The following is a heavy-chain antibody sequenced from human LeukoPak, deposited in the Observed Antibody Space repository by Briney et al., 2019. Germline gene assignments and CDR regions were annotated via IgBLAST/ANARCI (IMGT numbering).Heavy chain of an antibody. J-gene: IGHJ4*02. CDR3: AKATLWFGEPNYFDY. Sequence: GRSLRLSCAASGFTFDDYAMHWVRQAPGKGLELVSGISWNSGSIGYADSVKGRFTISRDNAKNSLYLQMNSLRAEDTALYYCAKATLWFGEPNYFDYWGQGTLVTVSS. V-gene: IGHV3-9*01. CDR1: GFTFDDYA. D-gene: IGHD3-10*01. CDR2: ISWNSGSI.